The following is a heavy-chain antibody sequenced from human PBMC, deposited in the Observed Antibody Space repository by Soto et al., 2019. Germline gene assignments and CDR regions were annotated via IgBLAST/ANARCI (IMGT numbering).Heavy chain of an antibody. J-gene: IGHJ4*02. Sequence: HPGGSLRLSCGGSGFTFSSYSMNWARQAPGKGLEWVSYISSSSSTIYYADSVKGRFTISRDNAKNSLYLQMNSLRDEDTAVYYCARGQDDDFWSGYFYYWGQGTLVTVSS. CDR1: GFTFSSYS. D-gene: IGHD3-3*01. CDR3: ARGQDDDFWSGYFYY. V-gene: IGHV3-48*02. CDR2: ISSSSSTI.